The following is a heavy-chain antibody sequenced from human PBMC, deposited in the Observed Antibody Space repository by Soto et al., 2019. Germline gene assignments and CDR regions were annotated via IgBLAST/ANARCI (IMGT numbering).Heavy chain of an antibody. CDR1: GFTFSSYS. CDR2: ISSSSSTI. D-gene: IGHD3-16*01. CDR3: ARHAPGGAYYYYYGMDV. J-gene: IGHJ6*02. Sequence: GGSLRLSCAASGFTFSSYSMNWVRQAPGKGLERVSYISSSSSTIYYADSVKGQFTISRDNAKNSLNLQMNSQRAEDTFVFYCARHAPGGAYYYYYGMDVWGQGTTVTVSS. V-gene: IGHV3-48*01.